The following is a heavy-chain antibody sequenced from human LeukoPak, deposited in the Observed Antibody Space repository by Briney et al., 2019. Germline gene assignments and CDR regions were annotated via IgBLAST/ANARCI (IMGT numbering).Heavy chain of an antibody. J-gene: IGHJ4*02. CDR3: ASARRRNGSFDY. Sequence: SETLSLTCTVSGDSISSGSYYWSWIRQPAGKGLEWIGRIYTSGSTNYNPSLKSRVTISVDTSKNQFSLKLSSVTAADTAVYYCASARRRNGSFDYWGQGTLVTVSS. D-gene: IGHD1-26*01. CDR1: GDSISSGSYY. V-gene: IGHV4-61*02. CDR2: IYTSGST.